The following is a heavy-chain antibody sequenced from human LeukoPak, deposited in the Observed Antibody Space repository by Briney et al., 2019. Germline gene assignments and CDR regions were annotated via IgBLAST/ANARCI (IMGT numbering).Heavy chain of an antibody. CDR3: ARDSSGSYYYYYGMDV. Sequence: SVKVSCKASGGTFSSYAISWVRQAPGQGLEWMGRIIPILGIANYAQKFQGRVTITADKSTSTAYMELSSLRSEDTAVYYCARDSSGSYYYYYGMDVWGQGTTVTVSS. CDR1: GGTFSSYA. V-gene: IGHV1-69*04. D-gene: IGHD1-26*01. J-gene: IGHJ6*02. CDR2: IIPILGIA.